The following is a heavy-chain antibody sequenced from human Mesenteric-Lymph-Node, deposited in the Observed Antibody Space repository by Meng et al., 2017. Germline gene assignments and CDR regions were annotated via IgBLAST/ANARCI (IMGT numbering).Heavy chain of an antibody. CDR3: ARYCGGGKCRIPDEKYFAMDV. CDR2: IIPIFGTT. V-gene: IGHV1-69*13. Sequence: SVKVSCKATGGSFSTFAINWVRQAPGQGLEWMGRIIPIFGTTNYAQKFKGRLTISVDGSTGTAYMELTSLTSEDAAIYYCARYCGGGKCRIPDEKYFAMDVWGQGSTVTVSS. J-gene: IGHJ6*02. D-gene: IGHD2-21*01. CDR1: GGSFSTFA.